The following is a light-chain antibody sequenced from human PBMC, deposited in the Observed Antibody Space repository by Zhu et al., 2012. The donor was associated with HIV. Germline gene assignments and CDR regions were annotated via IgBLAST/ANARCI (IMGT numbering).Light chain of an antibody. J-gene: IGKJ2*01. CDR1: QGVGND. Sequence: AIQMTQSPSSLSASVGDRIIITCRASQGVGNDLGWYQQKPGRAPKLLIYSISTLQNGVPSRFSGSGSGTDFTLTITSLQPEDFATYYCLQDHDYPFTFGQG. V-gene: IGKV1-6*01. CDR2: SIS. CDR3: LQDHDYPFT.